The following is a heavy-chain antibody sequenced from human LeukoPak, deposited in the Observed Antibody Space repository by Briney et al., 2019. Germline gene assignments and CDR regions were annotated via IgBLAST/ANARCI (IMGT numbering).Heavy chain of an antibody. Sequence: SQTLSLTCTVSGGSISSGGYFWSWIRQPAGKGLEWIGRIYTSGSTNYNPSLKSRVTISVDTSKNQFSLKLSSVTAADTAVYYCARVLVVSSIAVAGTSPYYYYMDVWGKGTTVTVSS. CDR1: GGSISSGGYF. CDR2: IYTSGST. D-gene: IGHD6-19*01. CDR3: ARVLVVSSIAVAGTSPYYYYMDV. V-gene: IGHV4-61*02. J-gene: IGHJ6*03.